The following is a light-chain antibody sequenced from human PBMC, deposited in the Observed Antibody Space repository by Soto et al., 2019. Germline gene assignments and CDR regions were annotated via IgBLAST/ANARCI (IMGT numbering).Light chain of an antibody. J-gene: IGKJ1*01. CDR1: RAINNY. Sequence: DPQMTQSPSSLSASVGDRVTITCRASRAINNYLNWYQHKVGKAPRLLIYGASTLQSGVPSRFSGSGYGTDFTLTINSLQPEDFATYYCHQSYSPPWTFGQGTKVDFK. CDR3: HQSYSPPWT. CDR2: GAS. V-gene: IGKV1-39*01.